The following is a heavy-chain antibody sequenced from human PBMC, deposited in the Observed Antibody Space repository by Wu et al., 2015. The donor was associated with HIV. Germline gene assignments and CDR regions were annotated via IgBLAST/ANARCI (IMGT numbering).Heavy chain of an antibody. CDR1: GYTFTNND. CDR2: ISIYNSNT. D-gene: IGHD4-17*01. V-gene: IGHV1-18*01. CDR3: ARDGSNYGDYVPDF. J-gene: IGHJ4*02. Sequence: QVHLVQSGAEVKKPGASVKVSCKASGYTFTNNDINWVRQATGQGLEWMGWISIYNSNTKYAQKLQGRVTMTTDTSTSTAYMELRSLRSDDTAVYYCARDGSNYGDYVPDFWGQGTLVTVSS.